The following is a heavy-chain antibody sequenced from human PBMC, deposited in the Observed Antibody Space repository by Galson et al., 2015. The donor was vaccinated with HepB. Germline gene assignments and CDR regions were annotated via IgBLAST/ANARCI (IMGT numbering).Heavy chain of an antibody. D-gene: IGHD3-22*01. CDR1: GFTFSSYW. CDR3: AKLVRGDSSGYYDAFDI. Sequence: SLRLSCAASGFTFSSYWMSWVRQAPGKGLEWVAVISYDESNKYYADSVKGRFTISRDNSKNTLYLQMNSLRAEDTAVYYCAKLVRGDSSGYYDAFDIWGQGTMVTVSS. J-gene: IGHJ3*02. V-gene: IGHV3-30*18. CDR2: ISYDESNK.